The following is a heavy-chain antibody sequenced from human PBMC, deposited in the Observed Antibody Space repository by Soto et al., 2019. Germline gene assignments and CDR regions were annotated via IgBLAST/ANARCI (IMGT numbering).Heavy chain of an antibody. V-gene: IGHV3-30*18. CDR2: ISYDGSNK. CDR3: AKDQGSSSPLGGWFDY. CDR1: GFTFSSYG. Sequence: GGSLRLSCAASGFTFSSYGMHWVRQAPGKGLEWVAVISYDGSNKYYADSVKGRFTISRDNSKNTLYLQMNSLRAEDTAVYYCAKDQGSSSPLGGWFDYWGQGTLVTVSS. J-gene: IGHJ4*02. D-gene: IGHD6-13*01.